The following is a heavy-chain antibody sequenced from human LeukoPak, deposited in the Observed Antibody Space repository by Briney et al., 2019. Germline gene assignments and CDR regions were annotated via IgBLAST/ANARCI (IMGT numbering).Heavy chain of an antibody. J-gene: IGHJ4*02. CDR3: AASIAVAGLDY. Sequence: ASVKVSCKASGYAFTGYYMHWVRQAPGQGLEWMGRINPNSGGTNYAQKFQGRVTMTRDTSISTAYMELSRLRSDDTAVYYCAASIAVAGLDYWGQGTLVTVSS. D-gene: IGHD6-19*01. CDR1: GYAFTGYY. CDR2: INPNSGGT. V-gene: IGHV1-2*06.